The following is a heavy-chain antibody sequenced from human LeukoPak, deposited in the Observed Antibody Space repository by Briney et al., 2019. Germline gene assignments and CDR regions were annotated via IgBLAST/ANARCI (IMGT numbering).Heavy chain of an antibody. CDR2: IGIDNKL. CDR1: GLAFIAYA. D-gene: IGHD3-10*02. CDR3: ARDLHYYVAMDV. V-gene: IGHV3-23*01. Sequence: GALRLSCEVSGLAFIAYAMICVPQAPGQGLKWVSSIGIDNKLHYSESVKGRFPISRDNSNTTLFLQLNSLRAEDTALYYCARDLHYYVAMDVWGNRTTVTVCS. J-gene: IGHJ6*01.